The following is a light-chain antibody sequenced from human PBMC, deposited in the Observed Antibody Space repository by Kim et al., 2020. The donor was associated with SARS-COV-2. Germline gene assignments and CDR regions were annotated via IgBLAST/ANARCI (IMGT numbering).Light chain of an antibody. CDR3: QQYNSWPLT. CDR1: QSITSN. J-gene: IGKJ4*01. Sequence: VSPGERAPVSCRASQSITSNLAWYQQKPGQASTLLIYGAFPRATGVPARFSGGGSGTEFTLTISSPQSDDSALYFCQQYNSWPLTFGGGTKVDIK. V-gene: IGKV3-15*01. CDR2: GAF.